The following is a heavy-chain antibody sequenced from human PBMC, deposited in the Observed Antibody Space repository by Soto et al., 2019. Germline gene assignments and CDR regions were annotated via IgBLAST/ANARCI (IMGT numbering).Heavy chain of an antibody. CDR3: AKSIAADGTSTPYYYYYGMDV. Sequence: GGSLRLSCAASGFTFSSYAMSWVRLAPGKGLEWVSAISGSGGSTYYADSVKGRFTISRDNSENTLYPQMNSLRAEDTAVYYCAKSIAADGTSTPYYYYYGMDVWGQGTTVPVYS. D-gene: IGHD6-13*01. J-gene: IGHJ6*02. V-gene: IGHV3-23*01. CDR1: GFTFSSYA. CDR2: ISGSGGST.